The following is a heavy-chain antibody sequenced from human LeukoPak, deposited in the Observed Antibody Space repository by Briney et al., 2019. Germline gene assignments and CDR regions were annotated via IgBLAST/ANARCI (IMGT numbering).Heavy chain of an antibody. CDR2: INPDGSST. V-gene: IGHV3-74*01. CDR1: GFTFGTYW. Sequence: PGGSLSLSCAASGFTFGTYWMHWVRQGPGKGLVWVSRINPDGSSTTYADSVKGRFTISRDNAKNTLYLQMSSLRAEDTAVYYCAREAPRRAGFDYWGQGTLVTVSS. J-gene: IGHJ4*02. CDR3: AREAPRRAGFDY. D-gene: IGHD6-13*01.